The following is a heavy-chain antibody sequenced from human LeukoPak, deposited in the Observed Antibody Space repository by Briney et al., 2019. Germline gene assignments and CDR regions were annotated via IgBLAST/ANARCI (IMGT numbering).Heavy chain of an antibody. J-gene: IGHJ5*02. CDR3: ARDRLVGATPNWFDP. CDR1: GFTFSSYS. Sequence: GGSLRLSCAASGFTFSSYSMNWVRQAPGKGLEWVSCISSSSSTTYYADSVKGRFTISRDNAKNSLYLQMNSLRAEDTAVYYCARDRLVGATPNWFDPWGQGTLVTVSS. CDR2: ISSSSSTT. V-gene: IGHV3-48*04. D-gene: IGHD1-26*01.